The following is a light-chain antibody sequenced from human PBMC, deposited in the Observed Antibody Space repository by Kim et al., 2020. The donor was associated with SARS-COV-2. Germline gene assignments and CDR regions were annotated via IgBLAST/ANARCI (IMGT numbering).Light chain of an antibody. J-gene: IGKJ2*01. CDR3: QDRKS. V-gene: IGKV1-9*01. Sequence: PSFLSASVGARVTITCRASQGINSFLAWYQQKPGKSPKLLIYAASTLQSEVPSRFSGSGVGTEFTLTISSLQPEDFGTYYCQDRKSFGQGTKLEI. CDR1: QGINSF. CDR2: AAS.